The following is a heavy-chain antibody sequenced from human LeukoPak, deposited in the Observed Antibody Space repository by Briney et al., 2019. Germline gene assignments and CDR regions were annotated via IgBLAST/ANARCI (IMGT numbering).Heavy chain of an antibody. V-gene: IGHV3-21*01. CDR2: ISSSSYI. Sequence: GGSLRLSCAASGFTFSSYSMNWVRQAPGEGLEWVSSISSSSYIYYADSVKGRFTISRDNAKNSLYLQMNSLRAEDTAVYYCARDVRFFGVVYAFDIWGQGTMVTVSS. CDR3: ARDVRFFGVVYAFDI. D-gene: IGHD3-3*01. CDR1: GFTFSSYS. J-gene: IGHJ3*02.